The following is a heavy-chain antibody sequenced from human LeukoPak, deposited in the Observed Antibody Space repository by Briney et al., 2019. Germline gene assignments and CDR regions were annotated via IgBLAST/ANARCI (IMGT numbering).Heavy chain of an antibody. D-gene: IGHD3-10*01. CDR3: ARELIPNMVRGVIKGYDY. CDR2: TSYDGSKE. J-gene: IGHJ4*02. V-gene: IGHV3-30-3*01. CDR1: GFIFSSYS. Sequence: PGRSLRLSCGASGFIFSSYSMHWVRQAPGKGLEWVAVTSYDGSKEYYADSVKGRFTTSRDNAKNTLYLQMNSLRAEDTAVYFCARELIPNMVRGVIKGYDYWGQGTLVTVSS.